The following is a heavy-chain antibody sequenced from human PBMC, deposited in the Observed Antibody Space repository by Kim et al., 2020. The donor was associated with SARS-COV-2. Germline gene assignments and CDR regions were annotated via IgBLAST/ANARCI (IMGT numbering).Heavy chain of an antibody. V-gene: IGHV3-23*01. J-gene: IGHJ4*02. CDR1: GFTFSSYA. CDR2: ISGSGGST. Sequence: GGSLRLSCAASGFTFSSYAMSWVRQAPGKGLEWVSAISGSGGSTYYADSVKGRFTISRDNSKNTLYLQMNSLRAEDTAVYYCARTGSGWYYFDYWGQGTLVTVSS. CDR3: ARTGSGWYYFDY. D-gene: IGHD6-19*01.